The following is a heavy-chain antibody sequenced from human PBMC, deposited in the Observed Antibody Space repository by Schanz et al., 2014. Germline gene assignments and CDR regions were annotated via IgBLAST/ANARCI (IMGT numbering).Heavy chain of an antibody. D-gene: IGHD2-21*02. CDR2: TYSGGST. CDR1: GFTVSSNY. Sequence: EVQLVESGGGLVQPGGSLRLSCAASGFTVSSNYMSWVRQAPGKGLEWVSITYSGGSTYYADSVKGRFTISRDNSKNTLYLLMNSLRAEDTAVYYCARPSDSSWYMDVWGKGTTVTVSS. V-gene: IGHV3-66*01. CDR3: ARPSDSSWYMDV. J-gene: IGHJ6*03.